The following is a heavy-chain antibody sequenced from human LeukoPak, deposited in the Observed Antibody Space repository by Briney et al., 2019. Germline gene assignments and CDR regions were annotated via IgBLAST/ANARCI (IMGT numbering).Heavy chain of an antibody. CDR3: VKDGSGSYYTYYFDY. V-gene: IGHV3-64D*06. Sequence: GGSLRLSCSASGFIFSRYAMHWVRQAPGKGLEYVSAISSNGGSTYYADSVKGRFTISRDDSKNTLYLQMSSLRAGDTAVYYCVKDGSGSYYTYYFDYWGQGTLVTVSS. CDR1: GFIFSRYA. CDR2: ISSNGGST. D-gene: IGHD3-10*01. J-gene: IGHJ4*02.